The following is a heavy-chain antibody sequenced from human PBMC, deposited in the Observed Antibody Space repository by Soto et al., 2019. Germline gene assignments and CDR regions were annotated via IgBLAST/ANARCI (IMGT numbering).Heavy chain of an antibody. D-gene: IGHD5-12*01. CDR1: GYTFTGYY. CDR3: ARANSGDDDEFDY. Sequence: ASVKVSCKASGYTFTGYYIHWVRQAPGQGLEWMGWINPNTGGTDYRQKFQGRVTMTRDSSITTVYMELNSPTSDDTAVYYCARANSGDDDEFDYWGQGTPVTVSS. V-gene: IGHV1-2*02. CDR2: INPNTGGT. J-gene: IGHJ4*02.